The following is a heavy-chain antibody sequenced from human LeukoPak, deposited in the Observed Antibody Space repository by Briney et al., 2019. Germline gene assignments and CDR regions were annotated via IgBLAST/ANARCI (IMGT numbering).Heavy chain of an antibody. CDR3: ATSMTTVTTLIY. D-gene: IGHD4-17*01. CDR1: GGTFSSYA. Sequence: ASVKVSCKASGGTFSSYAISWVRQAPGQGLEWMGGIIPIFGTANYAQKFQGRVTITADESTSTAYMELSSLRSEDTAVYYCATSMTTVTTLIYWGQGTLVTVSS. CDR2: IIPIFGTA. J-gene: IGHJ4*02. V-gene: IGHV1-69*13.